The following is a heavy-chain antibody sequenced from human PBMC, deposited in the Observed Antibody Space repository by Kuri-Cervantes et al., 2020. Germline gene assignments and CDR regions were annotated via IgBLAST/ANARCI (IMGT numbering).Heavy chain of an antibody. D-gene: IGHD2-2*01. Sequence: SGPTLVKPTQTLTVTCTFSGFSLSTGGVGVGWIRQPPGKALEWLALIYWDDNKRYSPSLKNRLTITKDTSKNQVVLAMTNMDPVDTATYYCAYSQYFGSSSWYGSPNWFDPWGQGTLVTVSS. CDR3: AYSQYFGSSSWYGSPNWFDP. CDR1: GFSLSTGGVG. J-gene: IGHJ5*02. CDR2: IYWDDNK. V-gene: IGHV2-5*02.